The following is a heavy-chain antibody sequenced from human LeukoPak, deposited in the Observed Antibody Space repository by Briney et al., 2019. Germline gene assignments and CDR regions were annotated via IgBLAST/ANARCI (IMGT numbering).Heavy chain of an antibody. CDR3: ATIRGNAQLWAN. CDR1: GFTFNNHY. D-gene: IGHD1-1*01. J-gene: IGHJ4*02. Sequence: GGSLRLSCVVSGFTFNNHYMGWVRQAPGKGLDWVATISQAGGSKYYEESVRGRFTIARDNAKNSLFLQMTSLRVEDAALYYCATIRGNAQLWANWGRGALVIVSS. CDR2: ISQAGGSK. V-gene: IGHV3-7*01.